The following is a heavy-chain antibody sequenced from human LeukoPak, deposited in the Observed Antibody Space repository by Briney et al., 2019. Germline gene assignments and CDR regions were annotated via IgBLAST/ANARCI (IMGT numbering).Heavy chain of an antibody. CDR3: ARALYYDFWSAHEGFDY. Sequence: PSETLSLTCTVSGGSISSYYWSWIRQPPGKGLEWIGYIYYSGSTNYNPSLKSRVTISVDTSKNQFSLKLSSVTAADTAVYYCARALYYDFWSAHEGFDYWGQGTLVTVSS. D-gene: IGHD3-3*01. V-gene: IGHV4-59*01. CDR2: IYYSGST. J-gene: IGHJ4*02. CDR1: GGSISSYY.